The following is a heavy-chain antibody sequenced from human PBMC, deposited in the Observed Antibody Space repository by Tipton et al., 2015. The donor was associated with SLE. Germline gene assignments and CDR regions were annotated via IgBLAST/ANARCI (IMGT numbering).Heavy chain of an antibody. D-gene: IGHD2-2*01. Sequence: TLSLTCTVSGGSVSSYYWSWIRQTPGKGLEWIAYIYYGGSTDYNPSLRSRVTTSVDTSKNQFSLNLSSVTAADTAVYYCARPLGYCSSASCYAGTNWCDPWGQGPLVTVSP. V-gene: IGHV4-59*02. J-gene: IGHJ5*02. CDR2: IYYGGST. CDR1: GGSVSSYY. CDR3: ARPLGYCSSASCYAGTNWCDP.